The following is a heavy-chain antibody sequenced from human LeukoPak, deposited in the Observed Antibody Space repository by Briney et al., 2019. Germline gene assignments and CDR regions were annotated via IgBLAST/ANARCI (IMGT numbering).Heavy chain of an antibody. J-gene: IGHJ3*02. V-gene: IGHV1-69*13. Sequence: ASVTVSCKASGGTFSSYAISWVRQAPGQGLEWMGGIIPIFGTANYAQKFQGRVTITADESTSTAYMELSSLRSEDTAVYYCARDFPGHYYDSSGFRRANDAFDIWGQGTMVTVSS. CDR3: ARDFPGHYYDSSGFRRANDAFDI. CDR2: IIPIFGTA. CDR1: GGTFSSYA. D-gene: IGHD3-22*01.